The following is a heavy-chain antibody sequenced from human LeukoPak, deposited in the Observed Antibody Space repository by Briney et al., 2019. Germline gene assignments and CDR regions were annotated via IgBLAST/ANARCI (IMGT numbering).Heavy chain of an antibody. V-gene: IGHV3-23*01. Sequence: GGSLRLSCVASGFTFSSYAMSWVRQAPGKGLEWVSAISANGGSTYYAASVKGRFTISRDNSKNTLYLQMNSLRAEDTAVYYCAGIAAAASWGQGTLVTVSS. D-gene: IGHD6-13*01. CDR1: GFTFSSYA. CDR3: AGIAAAAS. J-gene: IGHJ5*02. CDR2: ISANGGST.